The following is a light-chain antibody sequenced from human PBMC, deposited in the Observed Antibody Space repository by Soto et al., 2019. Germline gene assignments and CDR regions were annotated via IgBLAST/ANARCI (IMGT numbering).Light chain of an antibody. V-gene: IGLV1-44*01. CDR2: IND. Sequence: QSVLTQPPSLSGTPGQRVTISCSGSSSNIAGNTVHWYQHLPGTAPKLLIYINDQRPSGVPGRFSASTSGTSASLATSGLQSDDEADYYCATWDDDLNAAVFGGGTQLTVL. CDR1: SSNIAGNT. CDR3: ATWDDDLNAAV. J-gene: IGLJ7*01.